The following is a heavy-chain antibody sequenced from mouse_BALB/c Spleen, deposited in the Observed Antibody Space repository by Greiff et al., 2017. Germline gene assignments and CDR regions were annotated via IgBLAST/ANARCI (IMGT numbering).Heavy chain of an antibody. CDR1: GFTFSSYT. CDR2: ISNGGGST. D-gene: IGHD4-1*01. CDR3: ARHRTGNYFDY. J-gene: IGHJ2*01. Sequence: EVQLQESGGGLVQPGGSLKLSCAASGFTFSSYTMSWVRQTPEKRLEWVAYISNGGGSTYYPDTVKGRFTISRDNAKNTLYLQMSSLKSEDTAMYYCARHRTGNYFDYWGQGTTLTVSS. V-gene: IGHV5-12-2*01.